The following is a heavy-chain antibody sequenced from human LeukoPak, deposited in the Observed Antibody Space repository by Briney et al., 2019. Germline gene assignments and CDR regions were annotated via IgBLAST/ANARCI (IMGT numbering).Heavy chain of an antibody. CDR2: ISWNSGSI. V-gene: IGHV3-9*01. J-gene: IGHJ4*02. CDR3: AKDRTAAAGTTPFDY. Sequence: HPGRSLRLSCTASGFTFDDYAMHWVRQAPGKGLEWVSGISWNSGSIGYADSVKGRFTISRDNAKNSLYLQMNSLRAEDTALYYCAKDRTAAAGTTPFDYWGQGTLVTVSS. CDR1: GFTFDDYA. D-gene: IGHD6-13*01.